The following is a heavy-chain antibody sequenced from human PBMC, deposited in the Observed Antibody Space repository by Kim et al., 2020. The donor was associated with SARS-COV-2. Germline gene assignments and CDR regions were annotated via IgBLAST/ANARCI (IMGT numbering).Heavy chain of an antibody. CDR1: GGSFSGYY. J-gene: IGHJ5*02. CDR2: INHSGST. Sequence: SETLSLTCAVYGGSFSGYYWSWIRQPPGKGLEWIGEINHSGSTNYNPSLKSRVSISVDTSKNQFSLKLSSVTAADTAVYYCARRGGSAYFSNWFDPWGQGTLVTVSS. CDR3: ARRGGSAYFSNWFDP. V-gene: IGHV4-34*01. D-gene: IGHD3-22*01.